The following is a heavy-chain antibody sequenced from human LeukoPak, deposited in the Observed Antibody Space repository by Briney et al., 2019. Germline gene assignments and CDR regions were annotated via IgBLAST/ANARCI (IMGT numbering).Heavy chain of an antibody. CDR3: ARDPYNGAYSEGYYYYYMDV. CDR1: GFTFRNYA. Sequence: AGGSLRLSCAASGFTFRNYAVNWVRQAPGKGLEWISSITSSSSYTFYADSVKGRFTISRDNAKNSLYLQMNSLRIEDTAIYYCARDPYNGAYSEGYYYYYMDVWGRGTTVTVSS. V-gene: IGHV3-21*01. CDR2: ITSSSSYT. J-gene: IGHJ6*03. D-gene: IGHD1-1*01.